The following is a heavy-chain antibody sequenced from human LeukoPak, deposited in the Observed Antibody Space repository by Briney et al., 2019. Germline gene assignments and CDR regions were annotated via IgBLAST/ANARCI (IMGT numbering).Heavy chain of an antibody. CDR1: GFTFSSYG. CDR3: ARDALTYCGGDCTIDY. CDR2: IWYDGSNK. Sequence: GRSLRLCCAASGFTFSSYGMHWVRQAPGKGLEWVAVIWYDGSNKYYADSVKGRFTISRDNSKNTLYLQMNSLRAEDTAVYYCARDALTYCGGDCTIDYWGQGTLVTVSS. J-gene: IGHJ4*02. V-gene: IGHV3-33*01. D-gene: IGHD2-21*02.